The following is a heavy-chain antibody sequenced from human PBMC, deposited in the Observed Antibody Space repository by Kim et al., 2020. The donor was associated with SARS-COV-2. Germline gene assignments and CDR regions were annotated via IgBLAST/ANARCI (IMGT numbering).Heavy chain of an antibody. CDR3: ARDGNGADF. CDR2: GST. V-gene: IGHV4-31*02. Sequence: GSTYYTPALKSRVIISVDTSRNPFSLKLSSVTAADTAVYYCARDGNGADFWGQGTLVTVSS. D-gene: IGHD2-15*01. J-gene: IGHJ4*02.